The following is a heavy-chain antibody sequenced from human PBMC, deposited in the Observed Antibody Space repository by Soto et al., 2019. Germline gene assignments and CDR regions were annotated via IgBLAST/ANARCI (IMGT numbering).Heavy chain of an antibody. V-gene: IGHV3-33*01. CDR3: ARGRGGSYGGNSAHFDI. J-gene: IGHJ3*02. Sequence: QVQLVESGGGVVQPGTSLRLSCEASGFTFSGFGMHWVRQAPGKGLEWVAVIWYDGRKKYYADCVKGRFTIPRDNSKNALYLQMNSLRAEDTAVYYCARGRGGSYGGNSAHFDIWGQGTLVTVSS. CDR2: IWYDGRKK. D-gene: IGHD4-17*01. CDR1: GFTFSGFG.